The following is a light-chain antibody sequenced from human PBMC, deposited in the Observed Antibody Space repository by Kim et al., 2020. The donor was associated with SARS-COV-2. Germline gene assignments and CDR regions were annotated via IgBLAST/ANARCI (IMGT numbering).Light chain of an antibody. CDR2: GAS. CDR1: QSVSSSY. J-gene: IGKJ4*01. CDR3: QQYGSSPLT. Sequence: SPGERANLPCRASQSVSSSYLAWYQQKPGQDPRLLIYGASSRATGIPDRFSGSGSGTDFTLTISRLEPEDFAVYYCQQYGSSPLTFGGGTKVEIK. V-gene: IGKV3-20*01.